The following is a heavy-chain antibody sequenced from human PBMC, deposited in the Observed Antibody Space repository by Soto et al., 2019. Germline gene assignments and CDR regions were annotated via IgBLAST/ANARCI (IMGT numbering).Heavy chain of an antibody. CDR2: INPSGGST. CDR3: ARVYPSDTRYGYVGNNWFDP. V-gene: IGHV1-46*03. Sequence: QVQLVQSGAEVKKPGASVKVSCKASGYTFTSYYMHWVRQAPGQGLEWMGIINPSGGSTSYAQKFQGGGTMTRDTSTSTVYMELSSLRSEDTAVYYCARVYPSDTRYGYVGNNWFDPWGQGTLVTVSS. D-gene: IGHD5-18*01. J-gene: IGHJ5*02. CDR1: GYTFTSYY.